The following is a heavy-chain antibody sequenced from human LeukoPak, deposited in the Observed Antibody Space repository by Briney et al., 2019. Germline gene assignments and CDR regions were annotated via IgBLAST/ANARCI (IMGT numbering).Heavy chain of an antibody. D-gene: IGHD2-21*02. CDR1: GYTLTELS. J-gene: IGHJ6*02. CDR3: ATTPYCGGDCPLYYYGMDV. Sequence: ASVTVSCKVSGYTLTELSMHWVRQAPGKGLEWMGGFDPEDGETIYAQKFQGRVTMTEDTSTDTAYMELSSLRSEDTAVYYCATTPYCGGDCPLYYYGMDVWGQGTTVTVSS. V-gene: IGHV1-24*01. CDR2: FDPEDGET.